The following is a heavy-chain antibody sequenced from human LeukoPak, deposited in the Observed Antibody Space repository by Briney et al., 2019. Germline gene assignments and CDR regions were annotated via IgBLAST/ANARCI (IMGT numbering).Heavy chain of an antibody. Sequence: SGTLSLTCGVSGGSISNTNWWTWVRQPPGKGLEWIGEVNLQGSTNYNPSLKSRVAISVDKSENHISLKLTSVTAADTAVYYCARGPRSLNSDYDWAFDRWGQGTLVTVSS. J-gene: IGHJ4*02. V-gene: IGHV4-4*02. CDR3: ARGPRSLNSDYDWAFDR. D-gene: IGHD5-12*01. CDR2: VNLQGST. CDR1: GGSISNTNW.